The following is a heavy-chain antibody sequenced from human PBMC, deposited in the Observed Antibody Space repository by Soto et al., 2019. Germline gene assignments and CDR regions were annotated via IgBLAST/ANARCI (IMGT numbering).Heavy chain of an antibody. J-gene: IGHJ4*02. CDR1: GYSVSSNSAA. CDR3: AREFWSGYRYYFDY. V-gene: IGHV6-1*01. Sequence: SHTLSLTCAISGYSVSSNSAAWNLIRQSPSRGLEWLGRTYYRSKWYNDYAVSVKSRITINPDTSKNQFSLQLNSVTPEDTAVYYCAREFWSGYRYYFDYWGQGTLVTVSS. CDR2: TYYRSKWYN. D-gene: IGHD3-3*01.